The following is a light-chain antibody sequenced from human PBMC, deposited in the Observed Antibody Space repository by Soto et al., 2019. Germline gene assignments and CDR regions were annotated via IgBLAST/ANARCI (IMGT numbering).Light chain of an antibody. CDR2: DVS. CDR3: SSYTSSNTLV. J-gene: IGLJ1*01. Sequence: QSVLTQPASVSGSPGQSITISCTGTSSDVGGYNYVSWYQQHPGKAPKLMIYDVSNRPSGVSNRFSGSKSGNTASLTISWLQAEDEADYYCSSYTSSNTLVFGTGTKVTVL. V-gene: IGLV2-14*01. CDR1: SSDVGGYNY.